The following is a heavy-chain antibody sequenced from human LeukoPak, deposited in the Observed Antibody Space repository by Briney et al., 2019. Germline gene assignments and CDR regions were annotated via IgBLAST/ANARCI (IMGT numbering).Heavy chain of an antibody. J-gene: IGHJ4*02. D-gene: IGHD3-22*01. CDR1: GFKLIGYS. Sequence: PGGSLRLSCAASGFKLIGYSMNWVRQAPGRGPEWVSYINSSSGTIIYADSVKGRFPISRDNAKNSLYLQMNSLRAEDTAVYYCAKEGDNTGYRYFDDWGQGTLVTVSS. CDR2: INSSSGTI. V-gene: IGHV3-48*04. CDR3: AKEGDNTGYRYFDD.